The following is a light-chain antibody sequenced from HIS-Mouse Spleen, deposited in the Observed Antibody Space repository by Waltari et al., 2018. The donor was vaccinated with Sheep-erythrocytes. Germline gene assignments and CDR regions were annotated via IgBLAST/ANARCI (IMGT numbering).Light chain of an antibody. CDR2: DVS. CDR3: CSYAGSYTFWV. Sequence: QSALTQPRSVSGSPGQSVTISCTGTSSAVGGYNYSSWYQQHPGKAPTLMIYDVSKRPSGVPDRFSGSKSGNTASLTISGLQAEDEADYYCCSYAGSYTFWVFGGGTKLTVL. CDR1: SSAVGGYNY. J-gene: IGLJ3*02. V-gene: IGLV2-11*02.